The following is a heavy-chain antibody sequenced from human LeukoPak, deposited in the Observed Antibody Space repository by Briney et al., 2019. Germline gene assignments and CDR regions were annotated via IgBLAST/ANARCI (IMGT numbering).Heavy chain of an antibody. CDR2: IYHSGST. CDR1: GYSISSGYY. V-gene: IGHV4-38-2*02. D-gene: IGHD6-6*01. J-gene: IGHJ4*02. CDR3: ARGGIAARLIDY. Sequence: SETLSLTCTVSGYSISSGYYWGWIRRPPGKGLEWIGSIYHSGSTYYNPSLKSRVTISVDTSKNQFSLKLSSVTAADTAVYYCARGGIAARLIDYWGQGTLVTVSS.